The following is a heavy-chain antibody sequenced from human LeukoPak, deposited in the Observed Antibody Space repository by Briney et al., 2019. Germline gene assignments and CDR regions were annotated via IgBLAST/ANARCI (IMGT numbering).Heavy chain of an antibody. CDR3: ASLYDIVGTTVDY. CDR1: GYTFTNYY. Sequence: ASVKVSCKTSGYTFTNYYIHWVRQAPGQGLEWMGRIDPNAGGTKSAKNFQGRVTMTRDTSISTAYMALSGLRSDDTAVYYCASLYDIVGTTVDYWGQGTLVTVSS. CDR2: IDPNAGGT. D-gene: IGHD1-26*01. V-gene: IGHV1-2*06. J-gene: IGHJ4*02.